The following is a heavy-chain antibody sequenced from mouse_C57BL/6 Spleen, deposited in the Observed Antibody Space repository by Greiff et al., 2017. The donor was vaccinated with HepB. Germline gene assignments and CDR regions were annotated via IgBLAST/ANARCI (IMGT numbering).Heavy chain of an antibody. D-gene: IGHD2-2*01. CDR3: ARDGYDERFDY. CDR2: IHPNSGST. Sequence: QVQLQQPGAELVKPGASVKLSCKASGYTFTSYWMHWVKQRPGQGLEWIGMIHPNSGSTNYNEKFKSKATLTVDKSSSTAYMQLSSLTSEDSAVYYCARDGYDERFDYWGQGTTLTVSS. J-gene: IGHJ2*01. CDR1: GYTFTSYW. V-gene: IGHV1-64*01.